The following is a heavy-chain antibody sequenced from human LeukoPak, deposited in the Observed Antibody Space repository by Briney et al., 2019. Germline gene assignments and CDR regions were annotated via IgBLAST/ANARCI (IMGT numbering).Heavy chain of an antibody. D-gene: IGHD3-16*02. J-gene: IGHJ4*02. CDR1: GGSISSGSYY. Sequence: SQTLSLTCTVSGGSISSGSYYWSWIRQPAGKGLEWIGRIYTSGSTNYNPSLKSRVTISVDTSKNQFSLKLSSVTAADTAVYYCARDQDYVWGSYRGSGYFDYWGQGTLVTVSS. V-gene: IGHV4-61*02. CDR2: IYTSGST. CDR3: ARDQDYVWGSYRGSGYFDY.